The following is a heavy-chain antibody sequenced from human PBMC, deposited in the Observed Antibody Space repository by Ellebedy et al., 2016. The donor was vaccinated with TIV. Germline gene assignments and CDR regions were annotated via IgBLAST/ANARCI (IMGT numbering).Heavy chain of an antibody. CDR1: GFTFNSYA. CDR3: AKEVGDDSSTYYPSY. Sequence: GESLKISCAASGFTFNSYAMHWVRQAPGKGLEWVAVISKDGTYKYYPDSVKGRFTISRDNSKNTVYLQMNSLRAEDTAVYYCAKEVGDDSSTYYPSYWGQGTLVTVSS. V-gene: IGHV3-30*04. D-gene: IGHD3-22*01. CDR2: ISKDGTYK. J-gene: IGHJ4*02.